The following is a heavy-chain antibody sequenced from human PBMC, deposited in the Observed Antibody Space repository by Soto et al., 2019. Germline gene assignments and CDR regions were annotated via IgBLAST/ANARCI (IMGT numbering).Heavy chain of an antibody. CDR3: ARGGHIAVVTASFDY. CDR2: IHPSGGGT. D-gene: IGHD2-21*02. CDR1: GYTFNTYY. V-gene: IGHV1-46*02. Sequence: QVQLVQSGAEMKKPGASVKVSCKPSGYTFNTYYLHWVRQAPGQALEWMGVIHPSGGGTTYAQKFLGRVTVTSDTSTSTVFMELSSLRSDDTAVYYCARGGHIAVVTASFDYWGQGTLVTVSS. J-gene: IGHJ4*02.